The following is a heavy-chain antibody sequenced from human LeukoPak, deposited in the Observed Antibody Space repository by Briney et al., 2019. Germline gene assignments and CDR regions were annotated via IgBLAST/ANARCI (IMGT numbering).Heavy chain of an antibody. J-gene: IGHJ3*02. CDR2: IDPSYSYT. D-gene: IGHD2-8*01. CDR3: ARHQLLGPCFKGVCSDAFDI. Sequence: PGESLKISCKGSGYRFTSYCISGVRQMPGKGLEGMGRIDPSYSYTTYSPSFQDPLTISADKSISTAYLQWSSLKASDTAMYYCARHQLLGPCFKGVCSDAFDIWGQGTMVTVSS. V-gene: IGHV5-10-1*01. CDR1: GYRFTSYC.